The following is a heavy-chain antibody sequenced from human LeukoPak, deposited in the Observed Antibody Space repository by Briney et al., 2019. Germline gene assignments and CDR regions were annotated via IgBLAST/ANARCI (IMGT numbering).Heavy chain of an antibody. J-gene: IGHJ2*01. V-gene: IGHV4-59*08. D-gene: IGHD7-27*01. CDR3: ARPWGNWYFDL. CDR2: IHNTGST. Sequence: SETLSLTCAVSGGTFSSNYWSCIRQPPGKGLEWIGYIHNTGSTNYNPSLKGRATISLDPSKNQFSLNLTSVTAADTAVYYCARPWGNWYFDLWGRGTLVTVSS. CDR1: GGTFSSNY.